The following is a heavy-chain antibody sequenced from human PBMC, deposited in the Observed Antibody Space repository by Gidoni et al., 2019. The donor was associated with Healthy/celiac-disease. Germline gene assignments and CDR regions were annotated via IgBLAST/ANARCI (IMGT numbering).Heavy chain of an antibody. D-gene: IGHD3-16*01. CDR1: GFTFSSHW. V-gene: IGHV3-7*01. CDR2: IKQDGSEK. Sequence: EVQLVESGGGLVQPGGSLRLSCAAAGFTFSSHWMSWVRQAPGKGLEWVANIKQDGSEKYYVDSVKGRFTISRDNAKNSLYLQMNSLRAEDTAVYYCARDPFTRSPFSHYFDYWGQGTLVTVSS. CDR3: ARDPFTRSPFSHYFDY. J-gene: IGHJ4*02.